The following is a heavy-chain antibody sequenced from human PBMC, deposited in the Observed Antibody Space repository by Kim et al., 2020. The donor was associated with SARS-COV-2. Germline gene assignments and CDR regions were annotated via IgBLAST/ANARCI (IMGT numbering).Heavy chain of an antibody. D-gene: IGHD3-16*01. Sequence: GGSLRLSCAASGFTFSSYGMHWVRQAPGKGLEWVAVIWYDGSNKYYADSVKGRFTISRDNSKNTLYLQMNSLRAEDTAVYYCARGGDVWGSYLRYYGMDVWGQGTTVTVSS. J-gene: IGHJ6*02. CDR2: IWYDGSNK. CDR3: ARGGDVWGSYLRYYGMDV. V-gene: IGHV3-33*01. CDR1: GFTFSSYG.